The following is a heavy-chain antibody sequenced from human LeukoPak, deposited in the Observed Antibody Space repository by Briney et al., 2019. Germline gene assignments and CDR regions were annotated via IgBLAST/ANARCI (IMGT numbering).Heavy chain of an antibody. J-gene: IGHJ6*02. CDR2: IYPGDSDT. CDR1: GYSFTSYW. Sequence: GESLKISCKGSGYSFTSYWIGWVHQMPGKGLEWMGIIYPGDSDTRYSPSFQGQVTISADKSISTAYLQWSSLKASDTAMYYCARLVGEDYYYYGMDVWGQGTTVTVSS. CDR3: ARLVGEDYYYYGMDV. V-gene: IGHV5-51*07. D-gene: IGHD3-10*01.